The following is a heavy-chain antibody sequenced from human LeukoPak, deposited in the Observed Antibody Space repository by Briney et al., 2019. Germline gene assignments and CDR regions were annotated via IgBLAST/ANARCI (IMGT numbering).Heavy chain of an antibody. CDR2: INESGGST. CDR3: AKAGDRGLYCSGSYCVFYFDY. D-gene: IGHD3-10*01. CDR1: GFTFSNYA. Sequence: GGSLRLSCAASGFTFSNYAMSWVRQAPGKGLEWVATINESGGSTYYADSVKGRFTISRDNSKNTLYLQMNSLRTEDTAVYYCAKAGDRGLYCSGSYCVFYFDYWGQGTLVTVSS. V-gene: IGHV3-23*01. J-gene: IGHJ4*02.